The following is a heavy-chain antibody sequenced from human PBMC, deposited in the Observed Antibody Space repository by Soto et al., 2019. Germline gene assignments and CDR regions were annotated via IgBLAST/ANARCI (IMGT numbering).Heavy chain of an antibody. CDR3: SRDGVGFDY. CDR1: GFTFRSYW. D-gene: IGHD3-10*01. V-gene: IGHV3-74*01. CDR2: INSDGSST. Sequence: GGFRRLSCAASGFTFRSYWIHWVSQAPGKGLVWVSHINSDGSSTSYADSVKGRFTISRDNAKNTLYLQMNSLRAEDTAVYYCSRDGVGFDYWGQGTLVTVSS. J-gene: IGHJ4*02.